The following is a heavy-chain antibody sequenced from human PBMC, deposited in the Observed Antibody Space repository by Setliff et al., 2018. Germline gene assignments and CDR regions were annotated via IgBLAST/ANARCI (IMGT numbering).Heavy chain of an antibody. V-gene: IGHV4-61*09. CDR1: GGSISSGSNY. J-gene: IGHJ2*01. CDR3: ARGGAGCAGSDCYSPDWYFDL. D-gene: IGHD2-21*02. CDR2: IDPSGNT. Sequence: PSETLSLTCTVSGGSISSGSNYWSWIRQPAGRGLEWIGHIDPSGNTNYHPSLKSRVTISGDTSKNQFSLKLTSVTAADTAVYFCARGGAGCAGSDCYSPDWYFDLWGRGTLVTVSS.